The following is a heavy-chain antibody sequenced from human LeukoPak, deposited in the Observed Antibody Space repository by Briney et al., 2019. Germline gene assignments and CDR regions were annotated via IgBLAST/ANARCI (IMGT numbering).Heavy chain of an antibody. CDR2: IYTSGST. CDR1: GGSISSGGYS. Sequence: SETLSLTCAVSGGSISSGGYSWSWIRQPAGKGLEWIGRIYTSGSTNYNPSLKSRVTMSVDTSKNQFSLKLSSVTAADTAVYYCARGATGTPDYWGQGTLVTVSS. V-gene: IGHV4-61*02. J-gene: IGHJ4*02. D-gene: IGHD1-1*01. CDR3: ARGATGTPDY.